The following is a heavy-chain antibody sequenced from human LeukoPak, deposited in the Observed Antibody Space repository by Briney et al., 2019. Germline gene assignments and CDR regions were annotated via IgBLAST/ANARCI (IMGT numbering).Heavy chain of an antibody. Sequence: GGSLRLSCAASGFTFSSYAMSWVRQAPGKGLEWVSAISGSGGSTYYADSVKGRFTISGDNSKNTLYLQMNSLRAEDTAVYYCAKWRYSGSYFDYWGQGTLVTVSS. J-gene: IGHJ4*02. CDR1: GFTFSSYA. V-gene: IGHV3-23*01. D-gene: IGHD1-26*01. CDR2: ISGSGGST. CDR3: AKWRYSGSYFDY.